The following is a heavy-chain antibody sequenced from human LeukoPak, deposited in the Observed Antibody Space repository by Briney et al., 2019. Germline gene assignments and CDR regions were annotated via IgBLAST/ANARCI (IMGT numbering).Heavy chain of an antibody. J-gene: IGHJ4*02. CDR1: GYTFTAYY. D-gene: IGHD5-24*01. CDR2: INPNSGGT. Sequence: ASVKVSCKASGYTFTAYYMHWVRQAPGQGLEWMGWINPNSGGTNYAQKFQGRVTMTRDTSISTAYMELSRLRSDDTAVYYCARDGYNSRYFDYWGQGTLVTVSS. CDR3: ARDGYNSRYFDY. V-gene: IGHV1-2*02.